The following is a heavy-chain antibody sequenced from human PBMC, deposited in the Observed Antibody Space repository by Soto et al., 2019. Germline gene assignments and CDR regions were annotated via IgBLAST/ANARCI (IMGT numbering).Heavy chain of an antibody. J-gene: IGHJ5*01. Sequence: EGQLVESGGGLVKPGGSLRLSCAMSGFTFSSYHMNWVRQAPGKGLEWVASVTSTSNYIYYSDAVSGRFTISRDNARNSVSLQMDSLRVEDTAIYYCARDGYASAWFDYWGQGTPVTVSS. CDR2: VTSTSNYI. CDR1: GFTFSSYH. V-gene: IGHV3-21*02. D-gene: IGHD2-2*01. CDR3: ARDGYASAWFDY.